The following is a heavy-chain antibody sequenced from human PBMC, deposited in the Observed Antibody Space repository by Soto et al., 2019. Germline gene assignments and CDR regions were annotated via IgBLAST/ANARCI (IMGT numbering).Heavy chain of an antibody. CDR1: GGSISSGDYY. Sequence: QVQLQESGPGLVKPSQTLSLTCTVSGGSISSGDYYWSWIRQPPGKGLEWIGYIYYSGSTYYNPSLKSRVXXXVXXSKTQFSLTLSSVTAADTAVYYCARERPDGSRLDPWGQGTLVTVSS. CDR2: IYYSGST. V-gene: IGHV4-30-4*01. CDR3: ARERPDGSRLDP. D-gene: IGHD6-13*01. J-gene: IGHJ5*02.